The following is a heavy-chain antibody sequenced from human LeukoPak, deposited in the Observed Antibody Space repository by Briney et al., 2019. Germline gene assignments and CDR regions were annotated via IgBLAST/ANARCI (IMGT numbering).Heavy chain of an antibody. D-gene: IGHD4-17*01. CDR2: INPNSGGT. CDR1: GYTFTGYY. Sequence: ASVKVSCKASGYTFTGYYMHWVRQAPGQGLEWMGWINPNSGGTNYAQKFQGRVTMTRDTSISTAYMELSRLRSDDTAVYYCAGDTAVDGDYQSLGYWGQGTLVTVSS. J-gene: IGHJ4*02. V-gene: IGHV1-2*02. CDR3: AGDTAVDGDYQSLGY.